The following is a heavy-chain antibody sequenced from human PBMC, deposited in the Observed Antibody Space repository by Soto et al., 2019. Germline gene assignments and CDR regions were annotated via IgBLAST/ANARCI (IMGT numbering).Heavy chain of an antibody. CDR1: GGSIISGGYY. CDR3: ARVRYCSSTSCSSGTLNWFDP. V-gene: IGHV4-31*03. D-gene: IGHD2-2*01. CDR2: IYYSGST. Sequence: SVTLSVTCTVSGGSIISGGYYWSWIRQHPGKGLEWIGYIYYSGSTYYNPSLKSRVTISVDTSKNQFSLKLSSVTAADTAVYYCARVRYCSSTSCSSGTLNWFDPWGQGTLVTVSS. J-gene: IGHJ5*02.